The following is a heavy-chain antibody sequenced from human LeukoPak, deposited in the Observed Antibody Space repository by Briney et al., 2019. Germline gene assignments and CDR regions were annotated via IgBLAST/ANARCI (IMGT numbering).Heavy chain of an antibody. V-gene: IGHV1-2*02. Sequence: ASVKVSCKASGYTFIGHYIHWVRQAPGQGLEWMGWINPNSGDTNYAQNFRGRVTMTRDTSISTAYMELSRLRSDDTAVYYCARDTEGSGWDFDYWGQGTLVTVSS. CDR2: INPNSGDT. CDR3: ARDTEGSGWDFDY. D-gene: IGHD6-19*01. J-gene: IGHJ4*02. CDR1: GYTFIGHY.